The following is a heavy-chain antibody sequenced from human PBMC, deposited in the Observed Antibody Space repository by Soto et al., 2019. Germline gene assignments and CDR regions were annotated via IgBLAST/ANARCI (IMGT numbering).Heavy chain of an antibody. Sequence: GGSLRLSCAASGFTFSSYWVSWVRQAPGKGLEWVANIKKDGSEKYYVDSVKGRFTISRDNAKNSLYLQMNSLRAEDTAVYYFARRYCSSTSCYYYYYMDVWGKGTTVTVSS. D-gene: IGHD2-2*01. V-gene: IGHV3-7*01. CDR2: IKKDGSEK. CDR1: GFTFSSYW. CDR3: ARRYCSSTSCYYYYYMDV. J-gene: IGHJ6*03.